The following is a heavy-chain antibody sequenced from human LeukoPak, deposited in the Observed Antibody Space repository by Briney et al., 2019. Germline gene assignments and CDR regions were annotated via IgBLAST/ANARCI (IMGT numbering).Heavy chain of an antibody. CDR3: ARSDIWGSYRFLDY. D-gene: IGHD3-16*02. Sequence: SETLSLTCTVSGASISNYYWSWIRQSPGKGLEWVGYMLYSGSTNQNPSLRSRVTISVDTSKNQVSLKLSSVTAADTAVYYCARSDIWGSYRFLDYWGQGALVTVSS. CDR2: MLYSGST. CDR1: GASISNYY. J-gene: IGHJ4*02. V-gene: IGHV4-59*08.